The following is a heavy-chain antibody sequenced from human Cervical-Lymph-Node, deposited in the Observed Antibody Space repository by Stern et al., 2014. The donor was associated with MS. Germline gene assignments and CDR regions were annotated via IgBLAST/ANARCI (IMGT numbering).Heavy chain of an antibody. CDR2: INADTGNP. D-gene: IGHD2-21*02. V-gene: IGHV7-4-1*02. CDR1: GYTFTENV. CDR3: VRGGGAVVTFWFES. J-gene: IGHJ5*01. Sequence: QVQLVESGAEFRKPGASVKVSCKASGYTFTENVLHWVRQAPGQGLEWMGWINADTGNPRYAQDFTGRFVFSLDTSTHPVFLQITTLKAEDTAVYYCVRGGGAVVTFWFESWGQGTLVSVSS.